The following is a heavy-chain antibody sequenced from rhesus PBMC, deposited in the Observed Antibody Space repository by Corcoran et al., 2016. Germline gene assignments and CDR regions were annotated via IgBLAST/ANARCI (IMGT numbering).Heavy chain of an antibody. J-gene: IGHJ4*01. D-gene: IGHD6-19*01. CDR1: GGSISSSY. CDR3: ASGGEAATGY. Sequence: QLQLQESGPGLVKPSETLSVTCAVSGGSISSSYWSWIRQAPGKGLEWIGYIYGSGMTTNCNPSLKGRVTLSVDTSKNQLSLKLSSVTAADTAVYYCASGGEAATGYWGQGVLVTVSS. CDR2: IYGSGMTT. V-gene: IGHV4-169*02.